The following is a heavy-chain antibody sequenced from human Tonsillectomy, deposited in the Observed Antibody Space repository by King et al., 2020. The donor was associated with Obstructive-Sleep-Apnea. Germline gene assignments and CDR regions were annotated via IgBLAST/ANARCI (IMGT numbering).Heavy chain of an antibody. J-gene: IGHJ6*02. D-gene: IGHD3-3*01. Sequence: VQLVESGGGLVQPGGSLRLSCAASGVTCISYWMVGVCEAPGKGLGWVANITQDGSEKYYVFSVKGRFTISRDNAKNALFLQMNSLGVDDTAVYYCARAWNYAMDVWGQGTTVTVSS. CDR3: ARAWNYAMDV. V-gene: IGHV3-7*01. CDR2: ITQDGSEK. CDR1: GVTCISYW.